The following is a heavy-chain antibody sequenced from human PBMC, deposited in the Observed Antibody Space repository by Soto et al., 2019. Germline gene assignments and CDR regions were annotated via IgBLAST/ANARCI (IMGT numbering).Heavy chain of an antibody. V-gene: IGHV1-18*01. CDR1: GYRFRNYG. D-gene: IGHD2-15*01. Sequence: GSVKVSCKSSGYRFRNYGITWVRQAPGQGLEWMGWIGAYNGNTNYAQKFQGRVTMTTDTSTSTAYLELRSLRSDDTAVYYCARDSLPMAVAAPDNWGQGTLVTAPQ. CDR2: IGAYNGNT. CDR3: ARDSLPMAVAAPDN. J-gene: IGHJ4*02.